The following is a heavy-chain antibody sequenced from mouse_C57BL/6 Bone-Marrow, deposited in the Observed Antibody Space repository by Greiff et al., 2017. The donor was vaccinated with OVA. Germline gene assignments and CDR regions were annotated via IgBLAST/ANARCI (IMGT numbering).Heavy chain of an antibody. J-gene: IGHJ3*01. CDR3: ASYSNFFAY. D-gene: IGHD2-5*01. CDR1: GYTFTDYY. V-gene: IGHV1-26*01. Sequence: VQLQQSGPELVKPGASVKISCKASGYTFTDYYMNWVKQSHGKSLEWIGDINPNNGGTSYNQKFKGKATLTVDKSSSTAYMELRSLTSEDSAVYYCASYSNFFAYWGQGTLVTVSA. CDR2: INPNNGGT.